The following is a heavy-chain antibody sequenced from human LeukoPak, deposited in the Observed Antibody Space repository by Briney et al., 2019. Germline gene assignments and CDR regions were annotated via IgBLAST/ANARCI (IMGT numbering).Heavy chain of an antibody. CDR2: ISSSDGTT. Sequence: GSLRLSCAASGFTFSSYSMNWVRQAPGKGLEWVAYISSSDGTTHYADSVKGRFTISRDNAKNSLYLQMNNLRVEDTAVYYCARGPLNWGAHGYWGQGTLVTVSS. J-gene: IGHJ4*02. V-gene: IGHV3-48*04. D-gene: IGHD7-27*01. CDR3: ARGPLNWGAHGY. CDR1: GFTFSSYS.